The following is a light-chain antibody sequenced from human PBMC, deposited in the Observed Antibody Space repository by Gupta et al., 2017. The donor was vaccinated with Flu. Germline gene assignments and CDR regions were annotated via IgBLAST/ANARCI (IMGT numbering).Light chain of an antibody. CDR3: AAWDDRLNGVV. Sequence: KFTISCSGSSSNSGSNTGTWYQHLPGTAPKVLSDINNQRPSRVPDRFACSKAGTSAYPGISGLQSEDEAYYSGAAWDDRLNGVVLGGGTKLTVL. J-gene: IGLJ3*02. V-gene: IGLV1-44*01. CDR1: SSNSGSNT. CDR2: INN.